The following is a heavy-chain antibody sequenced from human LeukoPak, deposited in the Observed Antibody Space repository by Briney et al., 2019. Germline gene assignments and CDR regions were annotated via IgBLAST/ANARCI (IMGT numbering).Heavy chain of an antibody. CDR1: GFTFSDYW. J-gene: IGHJ2*01. V-gene: IGHV3-7*01. D-gene: IGHD4-17*01. CDR3: ARPDYGDYDWYFDL. Sequence: GGSLRLSCAASGFTFSDYWMSWVRQAPGKGLEWVANIKHDGSEKYYVDSVKGRFTISRDNAKNSLSLQMNSLRADDTAVYYCARPDYGDYDWYFDLWGRGTLVTVSS. CDR2: IKHDGSEK.